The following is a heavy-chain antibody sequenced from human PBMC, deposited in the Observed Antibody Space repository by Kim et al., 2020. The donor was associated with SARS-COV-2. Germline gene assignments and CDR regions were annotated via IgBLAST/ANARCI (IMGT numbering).Heavy chain of an antibody. J-gene: IGHJ6*03. CDR1: GYTFTGYY. D-gene: IGHD2-2*01. Sequence: ASVKVSCKASGYTFTGYYIHWVRQAPGQGLEWMGWINPNSGDTNYAQNFQGRVTMTRDTSINTAYLELSRLRSDDTAIYYCARAIVVVPAGGRRSYYYYY. CDR2: INPNSGDT. CDR3: ARAIVVVPAGGRRSYYYYY. V-gene: IGHV1-2*02.